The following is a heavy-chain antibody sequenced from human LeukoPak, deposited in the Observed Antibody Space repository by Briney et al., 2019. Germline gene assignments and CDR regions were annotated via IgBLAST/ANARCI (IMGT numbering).Heavy chain of an antibody. D-gene: IGHD5-18*01. J-gene: IGHJ4*02. CDR2: INHSGST. Sequence: SETLSLTCAVYGGSFSGYYWSWIRQPPGKGLEWIGEINHSGSTNYNPSLKSRVTISVDTSKNQFSLKLSSVTAADTAVYYCARGGYSYGHRIDYWGQGTLVTVSS. CDR3: ARGGYSYGHRIDY. CDR1: GGSFSGYY. V-gene: IGHV4-34*01.